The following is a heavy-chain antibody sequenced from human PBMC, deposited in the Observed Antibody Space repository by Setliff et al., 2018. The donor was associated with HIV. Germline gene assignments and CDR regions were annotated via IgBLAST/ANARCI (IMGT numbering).Heavy chain of an antibody. CDR3: ARVSDTGVDPQTHRDY. Sequence: ASVKVSCKTSGYTFTNYALNWVRQAPGQGLEWMGWINTNTGNPTYAQGFTGRFVFSLDTSVSTAYLQISSLKAEDSAIYYCARVSDTGVDPQTHRDYWGQGTPVTGS. CDR1: GYTFTNYA. D-gene: IGHD2-21*01. J-gene: IGHJ4*02. V-gene: IGHV7-4-1*02. CDR2: INTNTGNP.